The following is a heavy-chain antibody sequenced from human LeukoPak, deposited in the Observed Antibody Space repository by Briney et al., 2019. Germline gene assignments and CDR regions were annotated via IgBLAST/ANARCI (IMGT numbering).Heavy chain of an antibody. J-gene: IGHJ4*02. V-gene: IGHV1-8*02. CDR2: MNPNSGNT. Sequence: ASVKVSCKASGYTFTGYYMHWVRQATGQGLEWMGWMNPNSGNTGYAQKFQGRVTMTRNTSISTAYMELSSLRSEDTAVYYCASTVLKTNYDYVWGSYRFDYWGQGTLVTVSS. D-gene: IGHD3-16*02. CDR1: GYTFTGYY. CDR3: ASTVLKTNYDYVWGSYRFDY.